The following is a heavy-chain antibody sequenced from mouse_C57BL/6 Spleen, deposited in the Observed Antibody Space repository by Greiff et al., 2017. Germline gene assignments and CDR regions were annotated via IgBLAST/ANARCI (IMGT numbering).Heavy chain of an antibody. J-gene: IGHJ4*01. CDR3: AKKGSYDSNPYAMDY. D-gene: IGHD2-5*01. V-gene: IGHV2-4*01. Sequence: QVQLQQSGPGLVQPSPSLSITCTVSGFSLTSYGVHWVRQPPGKGLEWLGVIWSGGSTDYNAAFISRLSISKDNSKSEVFFKMNSLQADDTAIYDCAKKGSYDSNPYAMDYWGQGTSVTVSS. CDR2: IWSGGST. CDR1: GFSLTSYG.